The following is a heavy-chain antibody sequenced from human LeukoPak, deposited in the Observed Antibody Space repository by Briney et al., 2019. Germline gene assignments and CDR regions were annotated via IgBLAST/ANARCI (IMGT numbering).Heavy chain of an antibody. CDR2: INPNSGGT. J-gene: IGHJ4*02. D-gene: IGHD3-22*01. CDR3: ARDLYYYDSSGYPSPFDY. Sequence: ASVKVSCKASGYTFTGYYMHWVRQAPGQGLEWMGRINPNSGGTNYAQKFQGRVTITTDESTSTAYMELSSLRSEDTAVYYCARDLYYYDSSGYPSPFDYWGQGTLVTVSS. V-gene: IGHV1-2*06. CDR1: GYTFTGYY.